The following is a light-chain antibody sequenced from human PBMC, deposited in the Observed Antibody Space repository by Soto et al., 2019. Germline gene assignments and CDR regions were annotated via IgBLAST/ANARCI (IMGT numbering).Light chain of an antibody. Sequence: SYELTQPPSVSVAPGQTARITYGGNNIGSKSVHWYQQKAGQAPVLVVHDDSDRPSGIPERFSGSNSGNTATLTISSVAVGDEADYYCQVWDSISDMGVLGTGTKLTVL. CDR3: QVWDSISDMGV. V-gene: IGLV3-21*02. CDR1: NIGSKS. CDR2: DDS. J-gene: IGLJ1*01.